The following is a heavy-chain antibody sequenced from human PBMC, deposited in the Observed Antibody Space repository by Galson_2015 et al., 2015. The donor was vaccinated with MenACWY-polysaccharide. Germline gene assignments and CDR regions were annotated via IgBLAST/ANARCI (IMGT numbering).Heavy chain of an antibody. CDR2: ISSSSTI. J-gene: IGHJ4*02. CDR3: ARDVGFRITTDY. V-gene: IGHV3-48*01. Sequence: SLRLSCAASGFTFSSYSMNWVRQAPGKGLEWVSYISSSSTIYYADSVKGRFTISRDNAKNSLYLQMNSLRAEDTAVYYCARDVGFRITTDYWGQGTLVTVSS. D-gene: IGHD3-22*01. CDR1: GFTFSSYS.